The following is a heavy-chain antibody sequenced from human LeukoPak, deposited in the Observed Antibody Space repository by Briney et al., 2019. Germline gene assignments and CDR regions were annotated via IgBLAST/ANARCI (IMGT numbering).Heavy chain of an antibody. CDR2: INTDQSAA. CDR1: GFTFRSHW. V-gene: IGHV3-74*01. Sequence: GGSLRLSCAASGFTFRSHWMHWVRQAPGKGLLWVARINTDQSAATYADFAKGRVTISRDNAKNRVYLELNSLRVDDTAVYYCARELAGPTDYWGQGTLVIVSS. J-gene: IGHJ4*02. CDR3: ARELAGPTDY.